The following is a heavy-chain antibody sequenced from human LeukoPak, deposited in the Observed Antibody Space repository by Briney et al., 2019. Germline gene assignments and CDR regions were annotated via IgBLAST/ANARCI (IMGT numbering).Heavy chain of an antibody. V-gene: IGHV5-51*01. Sequence: GESLKISCKWSGYSYSSYWIGWMRQMPGEGLEWMGIIYPSDSDTRYSPSFQGQVSISADKSINTAYLQRTGLKASDTALYFSSRAVGTSGYHPDYFDYWGQGTLVTVSS. D-gene: IGHD3-22*01. CDR3: SRAVGTSGYHPDYFDY. J-gene: IGHJ4*02. CDR1: GYSYSSYW. CDR2: IYPSDSDT.